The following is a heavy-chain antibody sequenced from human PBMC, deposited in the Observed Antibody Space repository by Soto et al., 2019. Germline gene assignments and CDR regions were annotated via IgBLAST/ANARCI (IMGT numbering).Heavy chain of an antibody. CDR1: GGSISSGDYY. CDR2: NYYSGSN. CDR3: ASRHSSPYFDY. J-gene: IGHJ4*02. D-gene: IGHD6-13*01. Sequence: SETLSLTCTVSGGSISSGDYYWSWIRQPPSKGLEWIGSNYYSGSNYYNTSLKSRVTISVDTSKNQFSLKLNSVTASDTAVYYCASRHSSPYFDYWGQGTLVTVSS. V-gene: IGHV4-30-4*01.